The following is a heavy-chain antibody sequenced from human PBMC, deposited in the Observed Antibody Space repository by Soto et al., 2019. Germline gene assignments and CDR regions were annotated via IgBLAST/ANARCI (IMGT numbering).Heavy chain of an antibody. CDR2: IYSTGST. D-gene: IGHD2-15*01. CDR1: AGTISGYF. V-gene: IGHV4-4*07. Sequence: ATLSLTCTVSAGTISGYFWTWIRQSAGKGLEWIGRIYSTGSTSYNPSLKSRVTMSVDTSKNQFSLKLTSVTAADTAVYYCARGASWYGRPFWAPGTLVPGSS. CDR3: ARGASWYGRPF. J-gene: IGHJ4*02.